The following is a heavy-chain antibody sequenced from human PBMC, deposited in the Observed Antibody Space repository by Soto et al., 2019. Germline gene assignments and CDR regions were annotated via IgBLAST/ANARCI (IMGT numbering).Heavy chain of an antibody. CDR2: LSGSGGT. CDR1: GFTFIGYA. J-gene: IGHJ4*02. D-gene: IGHD3-16*02. V-gene: IGHV3-23*01. CDR3: AKEKDYDYVWGSSRYTSDY. Sequence: PGGSLRLSCAASGFTFIGYAMSWVRQAPGKGLEWVSGLSGSGGTLYADSVKGRFTISRDNSKNTLYLQMNSLRAEDAAIYYCAKEKDYDYVWGSSRYTSDYWGQGTLVTVSS.